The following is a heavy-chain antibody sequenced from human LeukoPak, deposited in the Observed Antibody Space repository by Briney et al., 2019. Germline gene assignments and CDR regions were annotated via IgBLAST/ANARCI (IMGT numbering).Heavy chain of an antibody. Sequence: ASVKVSCKASGYTFSSYGISWVRQAPGQGLEWVGWISAYKGNTNYAQKLQGRVTVTTDTSTSTVYMELRSLTSDDTAVYYCARVSEASGYHYPPGYWGQGTLVTVSS. CDR1: GYTFSSYG. CDR2: ISAYKGNT. V-gene: IGHV1-18*01. D-gene: IGHD3-22*01. J-gene: IGHJ4*02. CDR3: ARVSEASGYHYPPGY.